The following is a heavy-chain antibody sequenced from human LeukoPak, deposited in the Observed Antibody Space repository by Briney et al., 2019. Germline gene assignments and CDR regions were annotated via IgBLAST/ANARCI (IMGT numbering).Heavy chain of an antibody. J-gene: IGHJ3*02. CDR3: AGDYYDSSGYYPTAGAFDI. CDR1: GDNVSSNSAA. Sequence: SQTLSLTCAISGDNVSSNSAAWNWIRQSPSRGLEWLGRTFYRSKWYDDYAVSVKSRITINPDTSKNQFPLQLNSVTPEDTAVYYCAGDYYDSSGYYPTAGAFDIWGQGTMVTVSS. V-gene: IGHV6-1*01. CDR2: TFYRSKWYD. D-gene: IGHD3-22*01.